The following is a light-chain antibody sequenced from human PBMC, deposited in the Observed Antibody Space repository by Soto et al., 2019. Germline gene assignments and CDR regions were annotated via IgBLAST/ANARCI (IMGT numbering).Light chain of an antibody. J-gene: IGKJ5*01. CDR2: GAS. CDR3: QQYGSSPGIT. Sequence: EIVMTQSPATLSVSPGERATLSCRTSQSVSSNLAWYQQKPGQAPRLLIYGASTRDTGIPVRFSGSGSGTEFTLTISSLQSEDFAVYYCQQYGSSPGITFGQGTRLEIK. V-gene: IGKV3-15*01. CDR1: QSVSSN.